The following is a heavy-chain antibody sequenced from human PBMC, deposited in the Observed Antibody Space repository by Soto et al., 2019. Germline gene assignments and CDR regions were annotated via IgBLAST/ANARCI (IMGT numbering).Heavy chain of an antibody. J-gene: IGHJ6*02. D-gene: IGHD6-13*01. CDR1: GGSISSGGYY. CDR2: IYYSGST. CDR3: ARGGSSWYYYYGMDV. V-gene: IGHV4-31*03. Sequence: SETLSLTCTVSGGSISSGGYYWSWIRQHPGKGLEWIGYIYYSGSTYYNPSLKSRVTISVDTSKNQFSLKLSSVTAADTAVYYCARGGSSWYYYYGMDVWGQGTTVTVSS.